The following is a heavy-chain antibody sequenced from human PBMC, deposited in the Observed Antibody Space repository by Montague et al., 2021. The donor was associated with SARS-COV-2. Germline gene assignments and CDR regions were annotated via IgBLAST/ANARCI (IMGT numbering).Heavy chain of an antibody. CDR3: ARVASYYYGMDV. V-gene: IGHV3-33*08. J-gene: IGHJ6*02. CDR2: IWYDGSNK. CDR1: GFTFSSYS. Sequence: SLRLSCAASGFTFSSYSMNWVRQAPGKGLEWVAVIWYDGSNKYYADSVKGRFTISRDNSKNTLYLQMNSLRAEDTAMYYCARVASYYYGMDVWGQGTTVTVSS.